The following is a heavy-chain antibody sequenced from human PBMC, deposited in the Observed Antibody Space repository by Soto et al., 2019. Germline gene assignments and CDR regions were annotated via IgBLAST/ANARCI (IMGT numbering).Heavy chain of an antibody. Sequence: PSETLSLTCTVSGCSISSYYWSWIRQPPGKGLEWIGYIYYSGSTNYNPSLKSRVTISVDTSKNQFSLKLSSVTAADTAVYYCARGGPRIAAAGKDYYYYGMDVWGQGTTVTVSS. CDR1: GCSISSYY. V-gene: IGHV4-59*01. D-gene: IGHD6-13*01. CDR2: IYYSGST. J-gene: IGHJ6*02. CDR3: ARGGPRIAAAGKDYYYYGMDV.